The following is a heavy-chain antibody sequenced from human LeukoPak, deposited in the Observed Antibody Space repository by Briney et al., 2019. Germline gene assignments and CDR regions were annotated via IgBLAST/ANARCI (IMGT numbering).Heavy chain of an antibody. J-gene: IGHJ1*01. CDR2: ISWNSGSI. Sequence: GRSLRLSCAASGFTFEDYAMHWVRQAPGKGLEWVSSISWNSGSIGYADSVKGRFTVSRDNAKNSLFLQMNSLRAEDMAFYYCVKEGYNAEYFHHWGQGTLVTVSS. V-gene: IGHV3-9*03. D-gene: IGHD1-14*01. CDR3: VKEGYNAEYFHH. CDR1: GFTFEDYA.